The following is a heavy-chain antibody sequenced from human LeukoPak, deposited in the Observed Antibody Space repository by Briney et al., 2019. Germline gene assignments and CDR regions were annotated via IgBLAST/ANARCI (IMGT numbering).Heavy chain of an antibody. J-gene: IGHJ4*02. CDR3: ARASSSWHSCDY. Sequence: SQTLSLTCTVSGGSISSGGYYWSWIRQHPGTGLEWIGYISYSGNTYYNPSLRSRLTISVDTSKNQFSLKLSSVTAADTAVYYCARASSSWHSCDYWGQGTLVTVSS. CDR2: ISYSGNT. CDR1: GGSISSGGYY. D-gene: IGHD6-13*01. V-gene: IGHV4-31*03.